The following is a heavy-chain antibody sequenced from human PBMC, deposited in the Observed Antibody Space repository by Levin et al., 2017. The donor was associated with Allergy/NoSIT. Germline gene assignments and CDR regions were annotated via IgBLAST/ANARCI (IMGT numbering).Heavy chain of an antibody. CDR2: ISGSGGST. CDR3: AKMRGDSSGWRFDY. CDR1: GFTFSSYA. J-gene: IGHJ4*02. Sequence: GGSLRLSCAASGFTFSSYAMSWVRQAPGKGLEWVSSISGSGGSTYYADSVKGRFTVSRDNFNNTLYLQMNSLRAEDTAVYCCAKMRGDSSGWRFDYWGQGTLVTVSS. D-gene: IGHD6-19*01. V-gene: IGHV3-23*01.